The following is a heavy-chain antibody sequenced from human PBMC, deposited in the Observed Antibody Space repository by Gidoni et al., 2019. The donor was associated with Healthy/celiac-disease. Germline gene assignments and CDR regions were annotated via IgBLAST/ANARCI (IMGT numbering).Heavy chain of an antibody. Sequence: QVQLVESGGGVVQPGRSLRLSCAASGLPFSSYAMHWVRQAPGKGLEWVAVISYDGSNKYYADSVKGRFTISRDNSKNTLYLQMNSLRAEDTAVYYCARDDEAYSSGWPPDYWGQGTLVTVSS. CDR2: ISYDGSNK. CDR1: GLPFSSYA. D-gene: IGHD6-19*01. J-gene: IGHJ4*02. V-gene: IGHV3-30-3*01. CDR3: ARDDEAYSSGWPPDY.